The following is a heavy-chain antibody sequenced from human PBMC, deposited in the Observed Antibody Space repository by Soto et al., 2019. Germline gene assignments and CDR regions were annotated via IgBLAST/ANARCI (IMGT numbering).Heavy chain of an antibody. J-gene: IGHJ4*02. D-gene: IGHD6-6*01. CDR1: GYTFTSYV. Sequence: QVQLVQSGAEVKKPGASVKVSCKASGYTFTSYVISWVPQAPGQGLEWMGWISAYNGNTNYAQNLQGRVTMTKDTAMRTGYTELRTVKSDDRGLNYGATAVSSVAYGGQGTLGTVSS. V-gene: IGHV1-18*01. CDR3: ATAVSSVAY. CDR2: ISAYNGNT.